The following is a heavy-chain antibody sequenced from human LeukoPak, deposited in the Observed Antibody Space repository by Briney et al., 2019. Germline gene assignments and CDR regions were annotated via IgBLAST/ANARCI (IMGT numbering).Heavy chain of an antibody. CDR1: GFPFTNHA. CDR2: VSGSGGET. V-gene: IGHV3-23*01. Sequence: GGSLRLSCAVSGFPFTNHAMSWVRQAPGKGLEWVAAVSGSGGETYYVDSVKGRFTISRDNTRNTLYLEMSSLRAEDTALYYCTKSNREFDPWGQGTLVTVSS. CDR3: TKSNREFDP. J-gene: IGHJ5*02. D-gene: IGHD1-14*01.